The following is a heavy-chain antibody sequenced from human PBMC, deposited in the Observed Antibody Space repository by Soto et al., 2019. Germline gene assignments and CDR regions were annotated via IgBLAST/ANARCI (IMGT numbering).Heavy chain of an antibody. V-gene: IGHV3-23*01. CDR3: AKGDLLWDPFDL. CDR2: ISASGYSA. J-gene: IGHJ4*02. CDR1: GLPFSNYA. D-gene: IGHD3-16*01. Sequence: GGSLSLSCAASGLPFSNYAMTWVSQAPGKGLEWVSIISASGYSAYYGGAVKGRFTTSRDNSRSTLYLQMNGLRAEDTAVYYCAKGDLLWDPFDLWGQGTLVTVSS.